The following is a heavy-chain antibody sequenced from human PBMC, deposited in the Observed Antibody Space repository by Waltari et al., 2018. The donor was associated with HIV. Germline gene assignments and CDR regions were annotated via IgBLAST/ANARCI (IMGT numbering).Heavy chain of an antibody. J-gene: IGHJ5*02. CDR1: GSSISSGYF. CDR3: AREWGTLMVAWFDP. CDR2: MFHNGST. V-gene: IGHV4-38-2*02. D-gene: IGHD3-10*01. Sequence: QVQLQESGPGLVKPSEPLSLTCAVPGSSISSGYFGGWTRQPPGKALEWIGSMFHNGSTYYNPSLKSRVTISVDTSKDQFSLKLSSVTSADTAIYYCAREWGTLMVAWFDPWGQGTLVTVSS.